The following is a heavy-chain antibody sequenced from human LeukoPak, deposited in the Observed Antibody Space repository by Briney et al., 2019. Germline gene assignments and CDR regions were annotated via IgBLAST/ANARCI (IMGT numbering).Heavy chain of an antibody. J-gene: IGHJ4*02. Sequence: GGSLRLSCAASGFTFSSYAMHWVRQAPGKGLDWVATMSYDVTNKYYADSVKGRFSISRDNSKNTLYLQMNSLRAEDTAVYSCARGYCTSTSCYIGYWGQGTLVTVSS. D-gene: IGHD2-2*02. CDR1: GFTFSSYA. CDR3: ARGYCTSTSCYIGY. V-gene: IGHV3-30*04. CDR2: MSYDVTNK.